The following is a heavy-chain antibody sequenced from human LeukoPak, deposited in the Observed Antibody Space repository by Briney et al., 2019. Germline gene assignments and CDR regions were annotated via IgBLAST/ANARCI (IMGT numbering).Heavy chain of an antibody. Sequence: SETLSLTCAVYGGSFSGYYWSWIRQPPGKGLEWIGEINHSGSTNYNPSLKSRVTISVDTSKNQFSLKLSSVTAADTAVYYCARDLRYDYVWGSANFSKYYFDYWGQGTLVTVSS. D-gene: IGHD3-16*01. CDR1: GGSFSGYY. V-gene: IGHV4-34*01. CDR2: INHSGST. J-gene: IGHJ4*02. CDR3: ARDLRYDYVWGSANFSKYYFDY.